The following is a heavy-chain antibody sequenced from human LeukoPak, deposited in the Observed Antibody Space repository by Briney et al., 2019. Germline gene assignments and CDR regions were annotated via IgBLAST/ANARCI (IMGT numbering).Heavy chain of an antibody. D-gene: IGHD3-10*01. CDR2: IYSGGST. J-gene: IGHJ4*02. V-gene: IGHV3-66*02. Sequence: GGSLRLSCAASGFTVSSNYMSRVRQAPGKGLEWVSVIYSGGSTYYADSVKGRFTISRDNSKNTLYLQMNSLRAEDTAVYYCAVNYYGSGSYYKVYYFDYWGQGTLVTVSS. CDR1: GFTVSSNY. CDR3: AVNYYGSGSYYKVYYFDY.